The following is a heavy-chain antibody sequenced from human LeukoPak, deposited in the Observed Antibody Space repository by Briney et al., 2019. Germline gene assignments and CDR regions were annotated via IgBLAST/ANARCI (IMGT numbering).Heavy chain of an antibody. CDR3: AKVEDGYSLNY. CDR2: TRYDGRNE. CDR1: GFTFSNYG. V-gene: IGHV3-30*02. D-gene: IGHD5-24*01. J-gene: IGHJ4*02. Sequence: GGSLRLSCAASGFTFSNYGMRWLRQAPGKGLEWVAFTRYDGRNEYYADSVKGRFTISRDNSKNTLYLQMNSLRVEDTAMYYCAKVEDGYSLNYWGQGTLVTVSS.